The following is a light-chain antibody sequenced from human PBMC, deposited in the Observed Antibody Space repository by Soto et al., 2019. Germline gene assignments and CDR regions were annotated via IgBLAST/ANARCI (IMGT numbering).Light chain of an antibody. Sequence: DIVMTQSPLSLPVTPGEPASISCRSSQSLLHSNGYNYLDWYLQKPGQSPQLLIYLGCNRASGVPDRFSGSGSGTDFTLKISRVEAEDVAVYYCMQALQTPRTFGQGTKLEIK. CDR3: MQALQTPRT. J-gene: IGKJ2*01. CDR2: LGC. V-gene: IGKV2-28*01. CDR1: QSLLHSNGYNY.